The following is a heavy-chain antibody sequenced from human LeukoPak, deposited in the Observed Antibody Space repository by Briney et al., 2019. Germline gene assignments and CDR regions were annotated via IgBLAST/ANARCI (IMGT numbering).Heavy chain of an antibody. Sequence: GGSLRLSCAASGFTFSAYAMNWVRQAPGKGLEWVSTISDSGGSTYYADSVKGRFTISRDNSKNTLYLQMNSLRAEDTAVYYCAKLSVLGTNVDYWGQGTLATVSS. CDR2: ISDSGGST. D-gene: IGHD6-19*01. J-gene: IGHJ4*02. V-gene: IGHV3-23*01. CDR3: AKLSVLGTNVDY. CDR1: GFTFSAYA.